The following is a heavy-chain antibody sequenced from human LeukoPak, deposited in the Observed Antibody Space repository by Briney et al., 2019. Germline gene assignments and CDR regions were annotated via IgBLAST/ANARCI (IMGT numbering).Heavy chain of an antibody. CDR3: ARGPADY. CDR2: IYYSGST. V-gene: IGHV4-59*11. J-gene: IGHJ4*02. CDR1: GGSISSHY. Sequence: SETLSLTCTVSGGSISSHYWSWIRQPPGKGLEWIGYIYYSGSTNYNPSLKSRVTISVDTSKNQFSLKLSSVTAADTAVHYCARGPADYWGQGTLVTVST.